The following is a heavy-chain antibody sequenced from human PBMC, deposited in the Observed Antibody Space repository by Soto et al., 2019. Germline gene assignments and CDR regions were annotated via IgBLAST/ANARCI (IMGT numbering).Heavy chain of an antibody. Sequence: SETLSLTCTVSGGSISSYYWSWIRQPPGKGLEWIGYIYYSGSTNYNPSLKSLVTISVDTSKNQFSLKLSSVTAADTAVYYCARGAIYCSSTSCYGHDAFDIWGQGTMVTVSS. CDR1: GGSISSYY. J-gene: IGHJ3*02. V-gene: IGHV4-59*01. CDR3: ARGAIYCSSTSCYGHDAFDI. CDR2: IYYSGST. D-gene: IGHD2-2*01.